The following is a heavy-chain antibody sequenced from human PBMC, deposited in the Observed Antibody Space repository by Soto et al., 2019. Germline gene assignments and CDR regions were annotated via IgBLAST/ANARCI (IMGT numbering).Heavy chain of an antibody. CDR1: GFTFRSYG. CDR3: ACDVYYDSIACRYWYLDL. V-gene: IGHV3-33*01. J-gene: IGHJ2*01. Sequence: QVQLVESGGGVVQPGRSLRLSCAASGFTFRSYGMHWVRQAPGKGLEWMALIWDDGSNKYYADSVKGRFTISRDNSKNTLYLQMNVLGAEDTAVYYCACDVYYDSIACRYWYLDLVGLGTLVTVSS. CDR2: IWDDGSNK. D-gene: IGHD3-22*01.